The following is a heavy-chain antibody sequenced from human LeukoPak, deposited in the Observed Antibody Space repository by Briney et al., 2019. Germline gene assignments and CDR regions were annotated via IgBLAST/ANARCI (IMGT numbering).Heavy chain of an antibody. CDR2: IIPIFGTA. CDR1: GGTFSSYA. Sequence: SVKVSCKASGGTFSSYAISWVRQAPGQGLEWMGGIIPIFGTANYAQRFQGRVTITADESTSTAYMELSSLRSEDTAVYYCASQRWGYCSSTSCPGRYFDLWGRGTLVTVSS. D-gene: IGHD2-2*01. J-gene: IGHJ2*01. CDR3: ASQRWGYCSSTSCPGRYFDL. V-gene: IGHV1-69*01.